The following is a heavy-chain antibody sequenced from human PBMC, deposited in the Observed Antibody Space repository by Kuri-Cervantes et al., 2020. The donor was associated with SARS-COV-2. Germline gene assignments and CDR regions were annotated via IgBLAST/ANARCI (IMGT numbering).Heavy chain of an antibody. CDR3: ATYGEAFDI. CDR1: GGSISSYY. CDR2: IYTSGSN. V-gene: IGHV4-4*07. D-gene: IGHD4-17*01. J-gene: IGHJ3*02. Sequence: ESLKISCTVSGGSISSYYWSWIRQPAGKGLEWIGRIYTSGSNNYNPSLKSRVTMSVDTSKNQFSLKLSSVAAADTAVYYCATYGEAFDIWGQGTMVTVSS.